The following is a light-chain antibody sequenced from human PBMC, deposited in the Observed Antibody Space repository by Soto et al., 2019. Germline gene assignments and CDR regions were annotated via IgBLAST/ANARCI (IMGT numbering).Light chain of an antibody. CDR1: SSDFGAYNY. V-gene: IGLV2-14*01. CDR3: TSYTSGSLYV. Sequence: QSALTQPASVSGSPGQSITISCTGTSSDFGAYNYVSWYQQYPGKVPKLLIYNVSNRTSGVSNRFSGSKSGNTASLTISGLQAEDEADYFFTSYTSGSLYVVGTGTKLTVL. J-gene: IGLJ1*01. CDR2: NVS.